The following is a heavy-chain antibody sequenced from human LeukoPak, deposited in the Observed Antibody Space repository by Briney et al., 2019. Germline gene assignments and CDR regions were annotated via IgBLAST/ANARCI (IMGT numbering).Heavy chain of an antibody. V-gene: IGHV1-2*02. D-gene: IGHD2-15*01. Sequence: ASVKVSCKASGYTFTDYYIHWVRQAPGQGLEWMAWMNPNRGDTTYAQKFQGRVTMTRDTSISTAYMELSRLRSDDTAVYYCARRGCSGGSCYGYYYYYMDVWGKGTTVTISS. CDR3: ARRGCSGGSCYGYYYYYMDV. CDR1: GYTFTDYY. J-gene: IGHJ6*03. CDR2: MNPNRGDT.